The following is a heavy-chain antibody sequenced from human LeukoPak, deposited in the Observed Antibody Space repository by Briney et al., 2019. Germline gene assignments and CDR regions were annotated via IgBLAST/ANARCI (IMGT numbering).Heavy chain of an antibody. D-gene: IGHD1-26*01. Sequence: PGGSLRLSCAAPEFIFSDYDMHWVRQAPGKGLEWVALIRYDGRSEYYSGYMQGRFTISRDNSKNNLFLNMNNLGPEDTAVYFCARTRLGTSTSFYFDLWGQGTLVTVSS. CDR1: EFIFSDYD. CDR3: ARTRLGTSTSFYFDL. CDR2: IRYDGRSE. J-gene: IGHJ4*02. V-gene: IGHV3-30*02.